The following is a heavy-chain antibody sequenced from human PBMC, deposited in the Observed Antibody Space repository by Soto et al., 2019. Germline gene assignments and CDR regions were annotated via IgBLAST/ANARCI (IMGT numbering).Heavy chain of an antibody. J-gene: IGHJ4*02. D-gene: IGHD3-22*01. CDR2: INPSGGSST. Sequence: GASVKVSCKESGYTFASYYRHWVRHAPGQGLEWMGIINPSGGSSTSYAQKFQGRVTMTRDTSTSTVYMEVSSLRSEDTAVYYCARDSHYYDSSGYYHPFDYWGQGTLVTVS. CDR3: ARDSHYYDSSGYYHPFDY. CDR1: GYTFASYY. V-gene: IGHV1-46*01.